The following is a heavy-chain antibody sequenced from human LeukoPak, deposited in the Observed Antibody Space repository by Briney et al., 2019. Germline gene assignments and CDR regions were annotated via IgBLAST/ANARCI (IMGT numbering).Heavy chain of an antibody. CDR2: INPSGGST. V-gene: IGHV1-46*01. Sequence: ASVKVSCKASGYTFTSYYMHWVRQAPGQGLEWMGIINPSGGSTSYAQKFQGRVTMTRDMSTSTVYMELSSLRSEDTAVYYCARDLTGMGNSNGGYYYYYMDIWGKGTTVTVSS. CDR3: ARDLTGMGNSNGGYYYYYMDI. CDR1: GYTFTSYY. D-gene: IGHD6-19*01. J-gene: IGHJ6*03.